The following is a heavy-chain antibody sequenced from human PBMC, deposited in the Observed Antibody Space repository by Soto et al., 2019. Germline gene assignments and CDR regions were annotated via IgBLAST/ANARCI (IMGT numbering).Heavy chain of an antibody. J-gene: IGHJ5*02. CDR2: INNSGNA. Sequence: PSETLSLTCTVSAGSINSGGYYWSWIRQHPGKGLEWIGYINNSGNAYYNPSLKSRVTISIDTSKNQFSLKVSSVTAADTAVYYCVRDNSQNYGTPAASSWFHPWGQGTPVTVSS. CDR1: AGSINSGGYY. D-gene: IGHD2-15*01. V-gene: IGHV4-31*03. CDR3: VRDNSQNYGTPAASSWFHP.